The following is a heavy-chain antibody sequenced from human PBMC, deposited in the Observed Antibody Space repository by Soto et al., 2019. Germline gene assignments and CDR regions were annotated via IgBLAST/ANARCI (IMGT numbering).Heavy chain of an antibody. Sequence: GGSLRLSCAASGFTFSSYAMHWVRQAPGKGLEWVAVISYDGSNKYYADSVKGRFTISRDNSKNTLYLQMNSLRAEDTAVYYCASVKYDILTGDLLGMDVWGQGTTVTVSS. CDR1: GFTFSSYA. CDR3: ASVKYDILTGDLLGMDV. D-gene: IGHD3-9*01. V-gene: IGHV3-30-3*01. CDR2: ISYDGSNK. J-gene: IGHJ6*02.